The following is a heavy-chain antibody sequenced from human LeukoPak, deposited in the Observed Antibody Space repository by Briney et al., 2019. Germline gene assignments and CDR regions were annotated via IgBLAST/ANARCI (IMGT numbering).Heavy chain of an antibody. CDR2: ISGSGGST. CDR3: AKGPGTYDFWSGHDY. Sequence: QPGGSLLLSCAASGFTFSSYAMSWVRQAPGKGLEGVSAISGSGGSTYYADSVKGRFTISRDNSKNTLYLQMNSLRAEDTAVYYCAKGPGTYDFWSGHDYWGQGTLVTVSS. J-gene: IGHJ4*02. D-gene: IGHD3-3*01. CDR1: GFTFSSYA. V-gene: IGHV3-23*01.